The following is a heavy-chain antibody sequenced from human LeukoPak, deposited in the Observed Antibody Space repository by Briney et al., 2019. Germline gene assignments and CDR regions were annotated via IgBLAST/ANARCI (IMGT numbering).Heavy chain of an antibody. V-gene: IGHV3-33*01. J-gene: IGHJ4*02. D-gene: IGHD2-8*02. CDR1: GFTFGSYA. CDR2: VSYDGGNT. Sequence: GGSLRLSCAASGFTFGSYAMHWVRQAPGKGLEWVGLVSYDGGNTYYGDSVRGRISISRDNSKNTVYLQMNSPRADDSAVYYCVRDVGVGTGIYYYFDYWGQGTLVTVSS. CDR3: VRDVGVGTGIYYYFDY.